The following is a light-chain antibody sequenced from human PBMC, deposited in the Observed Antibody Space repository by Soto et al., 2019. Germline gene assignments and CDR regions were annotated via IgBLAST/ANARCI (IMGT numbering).Light chain of an antibody. J-gene: IGKJ5*01. CDR3: QQRSNWPPIT. Sequence: EIVMAQSPATLSLSPGERATLSCRASQSVSSNLAWYQQKRGQAPRLLIYDASNRATGIPARFSGSGSGTDLTLTISSLEPEDFAVYYCQQRSNWPPITFGQGTRLEIK. CDR1: QSVSSN. V-gene: IGKV3-11*01. CDR2: DAS.